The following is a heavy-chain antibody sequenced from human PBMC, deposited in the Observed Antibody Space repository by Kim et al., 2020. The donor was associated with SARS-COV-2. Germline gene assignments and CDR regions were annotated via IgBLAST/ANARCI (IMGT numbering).Heavy chain of an antibody. CDR3: ARDKYYDSGEIEIFDY. V-gene: IGHV6-1*01. D-gene: IGHD3-22*01. J-gene: IGHJ4*02. Sequence: SVKSRITINPDTSKNQFSLQLNSVTPEDTAVYYCARDKYYDSGEIEIFDYWGQGTLVTVSS.